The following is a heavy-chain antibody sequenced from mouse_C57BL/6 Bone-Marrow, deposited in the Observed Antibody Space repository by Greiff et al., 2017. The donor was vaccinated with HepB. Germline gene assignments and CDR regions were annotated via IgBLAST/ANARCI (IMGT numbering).Heavy chain of an antibody. CDR3: ARALYYHGFDY. CDR1: GFTFSDYY. V-gene: IGHV5-16*01. CDR2: INYDGSST. J-gene: IGHJ2*01. D-gene: IGHD1-1*01. Sequence: EVKVVESEGGLVQPGSSMKLSCTASGFTFSDYYMAWVRQVPEKGLEWVANINYDGSSTYYLDSLKSRFIISRDNANNIPYLQMSSLKSEDTATYYCARALYYHGFDYWGKGTTLTVSS.